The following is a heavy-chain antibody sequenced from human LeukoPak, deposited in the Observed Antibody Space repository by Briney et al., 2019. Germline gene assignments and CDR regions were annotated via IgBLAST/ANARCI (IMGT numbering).Heavy chain of an antibody. J-gene: IGHJ4*02. CDR1: GFTFSSYG. V-gene: IGHV3-48*01. Sequence: GSLRLSCAASGFTFSSYGMSWVRQAPGKGLEWVSYISSSSSVIYYADSVKGRFTISRDNAKNSLYLQMNSLRAEDTAVYYCARGTWIQLWLIDYWGQGTLVTVSS. CDR2: ISSSSSVI. CDR3: ARGTWIQLWLIDY. D-gene: IGHD5-18*01.